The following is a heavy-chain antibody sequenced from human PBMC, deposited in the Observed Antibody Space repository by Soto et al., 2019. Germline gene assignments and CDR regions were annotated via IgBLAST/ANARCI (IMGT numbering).Heavy chain of an antibody. D-gene: IGHD2-21*01. V-gene: IGHV1-18*04. CDR2: ISAYNGNT. J-gene: IGHJ4*02. CDR3: ARDSRPVIPFPKDWDY. Sequence: QVQLVQSGAEVKKPGASVKVSCKASGYTFTSYGISWVRQAPGQGLEWMGWISAYNGNTNYAQKLQGRVTMTTDPSTSTAYMELRSLRSDDTAVYYCARDSRPVIPFPKDWDYWGQGTLVTVSS. CDR1: GYTFTSYG.